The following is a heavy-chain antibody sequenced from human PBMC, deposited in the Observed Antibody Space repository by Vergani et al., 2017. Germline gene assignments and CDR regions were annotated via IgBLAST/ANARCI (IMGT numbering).Heavy chain of an antibody. D-gene: IGHD2-2*01. V-gene: IGHV1-18*01. CDR3: ARVSPDIVVVPAALHNYYYYMDV. CDR2: ISAYNGNT. CDR1: GYTFTSYG. J-gene: IGHJ6*03. Sequence: QVQLVQSGAEVKKPGSSVKVSCKASGYTFTSYGISWVRQAPGQGLEWMGWISAYNGNTNYAQKLQGRVTMTTDTSTSTAYMELRSMRSDDTAVYYCARVSPDIVVVPAALHNYYYYMDVWGKGTTVTVSS.